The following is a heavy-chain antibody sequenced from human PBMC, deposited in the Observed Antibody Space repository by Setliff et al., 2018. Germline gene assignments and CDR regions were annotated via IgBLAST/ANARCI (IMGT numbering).Heavy chain of an antibody. CDR1: GGSISSYF. J-gene: IGHJ5*01. CDR3: VRDLPELTGRSFDP. D-gene: IGHD7-27*01. V-gene: IGHV4-4*07. CDR2: IYTSGST. Sequence: ASETLSLTCTISGGSISSYFWTWIRQPAGKGLEWIGRIYTSGSTNYNPSLKSRVTMSIDTSKNQFSLKLTSVTAADTAVYYCVRDLPELTGRSFDPWGQGTQVTV.